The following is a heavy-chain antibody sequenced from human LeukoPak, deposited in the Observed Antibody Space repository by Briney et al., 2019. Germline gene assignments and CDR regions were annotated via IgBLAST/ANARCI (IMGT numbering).Heavy chain of an antibody. CDR2: INPNSGGT. Sequence: ASVTVSCKASGYTFTGYYMHWVRQAPGQGLEWMGWINPNSGGTNYAQKFQGRVTMTRDTSISTAYMELSRLRSDDTAVYYCARVKGSAAGTLDYWGQGTLVTVSS. D-gene: IGHD6-13*01. V-gene: IGHV1-2*02. J-gene: IGHJ4*02. CDR1: GYTFTGYY. CDR3: ARVKGSAAGTLDY.